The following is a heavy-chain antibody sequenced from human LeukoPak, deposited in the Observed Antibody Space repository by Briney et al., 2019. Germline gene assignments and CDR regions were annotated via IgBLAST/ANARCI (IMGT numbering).Heavy chain of an antibody. J-gene: IGHJ5*02. CDR2: IYWNDDK. Sequence: SGPTLVNPTQTLTLTCTFSGFSLSTSGVGVGWIRQPPGRALEWLALIYWNDDKRYSPSLKSRLTITKDTSKNQVVLTMTNMDPVDTATYYCAHSQGGTVSPDWFDPWGQGTLVTVSS. CDR3: AHSQGGTVSPDWFDP. D-gene: IGHD2-15*01. CDR1: GFSLSTSGVG. V-gene: IGHV2-5*01.